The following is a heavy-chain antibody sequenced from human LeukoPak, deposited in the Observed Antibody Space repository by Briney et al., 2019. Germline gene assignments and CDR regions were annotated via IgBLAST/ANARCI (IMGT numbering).Heavy chain of an antibody. V-gene: IGHV3-30-3*01. CDR1: GFTFSSYA. Sequence: GRSLRLSCAASGFTFSSYAMHWVRQAPGKGLEWVAVISYDGSNKYYADSVKGRFTISRDNSKNTLYLQMNSLRAEDTAVYYCARDAGATPGVAAFDIWGQGTMVTVSS. J-gene: IGHJ3*02. CDR3: ARDAGATPGVAAFDI. CDR2: ISYDGSNK. D-gene: IGHD1-26*01.